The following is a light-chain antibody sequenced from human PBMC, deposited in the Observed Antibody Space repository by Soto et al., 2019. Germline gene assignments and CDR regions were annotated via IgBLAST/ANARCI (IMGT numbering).Light chain of an antibody. CDR3: SSYAGSNNLV. CDR2: EVT. CDR1: SSDVGGYNY. J-gene: IGLJ2*01. V-gene: IGLV2-8*01. Sequence: QSVLTQPPSASGSPGQSVTISCTGTSSDVGGYNYVSWYQLHPGKAPKLIIYEVTKRPSGVPDRFSGSKSGSTASLTVSGLQAEDEADCYCSSYAGSNNLVFGGGTKVTVL.